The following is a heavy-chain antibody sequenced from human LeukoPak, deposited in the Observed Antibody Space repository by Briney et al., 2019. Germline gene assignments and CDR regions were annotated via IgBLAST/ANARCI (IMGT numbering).Heavy chain of an antibody. CDR2: IDWDEDK. CDR3: ARMTEDSSGLFEY. Sequence: SGPTLVNPTQTLTLTCTFSGFSLSTSGMRVNWIRQPPGKALEWLARIDWDEDKFYSTSLKTRLTISKDTSKNQVVLTVTNMDPVDTATYYCARMTEDSSGLFEYWGQGTLVTVSS. D-gene: IGHD3-22*01. CDR1: GFSLSTSGMR. V-gene: IGHV2-70*04. J-gene: IGHJ4*02.